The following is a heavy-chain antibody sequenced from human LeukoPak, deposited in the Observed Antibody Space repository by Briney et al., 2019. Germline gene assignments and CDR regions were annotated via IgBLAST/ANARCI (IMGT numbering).Heavy chain of an antibody. CDR2: ISYDGSNK. CDR3: ARGLYYYDSSGYGGYDY. V-gene: IGHV3-30-3*01. J-gene: IGHJ4*02. CDR1: GFTFSSYA. Sequence: PGGSLRLSCAASGFTFSSYAMHWVRQAPGKGLEWVAVISYDGSNKYYADSVKGRFTISRDNSKNTLYLQMNSPRAEDTAVYYCARGLYYYDSSGYGGYDYWGQGTLVTVSS. D-gene: IGHD3-22*01.